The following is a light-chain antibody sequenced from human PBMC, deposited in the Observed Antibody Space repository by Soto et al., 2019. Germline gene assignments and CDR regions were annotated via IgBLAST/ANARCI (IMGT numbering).Light chain of an antibody. V-gene: IGLV1-44*01. J-gene: IGLJ2*01. CDR3: AVWDDRLKTVL. CDR2: TND. Sequence: QSALTQSPSTSGTPGQRVTISCSGGSSNIGKNPVNWYQQLPGTAPKILIYTNDQRSSGVPDRFSGSKSGTSASLAISGLQSEDEADYYCAVWDDRLKTVLFGGGTKLTVL. CDR1: SSNIGKNP.